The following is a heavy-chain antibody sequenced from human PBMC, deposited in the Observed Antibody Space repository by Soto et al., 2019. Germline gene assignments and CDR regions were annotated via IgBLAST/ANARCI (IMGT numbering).Heavy chain of an antibody. Sequence: EVQLVESGGGLVKPGGSLRLSCAASGFTFRSYSMNWVRQAPGKGLEWVSSISSSSSYIYYADSVKGRFTISRDNAKNSLYLQMNSLRAEDTAVYYCARGEADYDFWSGSKRPDYWGQGTLVTVSS. J-gene: IGHJ4*02. D-gene: IGHD3-3*01. V-gene: IGHV3-21*01. CDR2: ISSSSSYI. CDR3: ARGEADYDFWSGSKRPDY. CDR1: GFTFRSYS.